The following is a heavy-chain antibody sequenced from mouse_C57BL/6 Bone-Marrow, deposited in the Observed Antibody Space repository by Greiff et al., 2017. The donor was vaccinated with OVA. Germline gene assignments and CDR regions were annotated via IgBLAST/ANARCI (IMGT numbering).Heavy chain of an antibody. V-gene: IGHV1-64*01. CDR3: ARDLLRHEVYFDY. CDR1: GYTFTSYW. J-gene: IGHJ2*01. CDR2: IHPNSGST. D-gene: IGHD1-1*01. Sequence: QVQLQQPGAELVKPGASVKLSCKASGYTFTSYWMHWVKQRPGQGLEWIGMIHPNSGSTNYNEKFKSKATLTVDKSSSTAYMQLSSLTSEDSAVYYCARDLLRHEVYFDYWGQGTTLTVSS.